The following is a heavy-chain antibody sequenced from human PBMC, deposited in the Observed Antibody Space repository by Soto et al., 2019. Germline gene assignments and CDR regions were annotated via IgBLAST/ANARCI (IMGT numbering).Heavy chain of an antibody. CDR3: AKFGSSSWSRDYYYYGMDV. D-gene: IGHD6-13*01. V-gene: IGHV3-23*01. CDR2: ISGSGGST. Sequence: HPGGSLRLSCAASGFTFSSYAMSWVRQAPGKGLEWVSAISGSGGSTYYADSVKGRFTIARDNSKNTLYLQMNSLRAEDTAVYYCAKFGSSSWSRDYYYYGMDVWGQGTTVTVSS. J-gene: IGHJ6*02. CDR1: GFTFSSYA.